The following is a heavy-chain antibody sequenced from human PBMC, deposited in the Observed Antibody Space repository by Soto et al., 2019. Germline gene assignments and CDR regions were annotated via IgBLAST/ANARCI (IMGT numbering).Heavy chain of an antibody. D-gene: IGHD2-21*01. CDR3: STNPGGVNCGVQS. J-gene: IGHJ4*02. CDR1: GASVSSGGW. CDR2: IYHSGST. V-gene: IGHV4-4*02. Sequence: QVQLQESGPGLVEPSGTLSLTCTVSGASVSSGGWWTWLRQAPGKGLEWIGEIYHSGSTNYNPSLKWQVSMSLDNSKSQFSLRLNYEAAGDTALYYCSTNPGGVNCGVQSWGQGTLVTVSS.